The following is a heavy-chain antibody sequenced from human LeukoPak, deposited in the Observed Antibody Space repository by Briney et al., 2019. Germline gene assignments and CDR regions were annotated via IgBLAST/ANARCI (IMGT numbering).Heavy chain of an antibody. V-gene: IGHV1-2*06. J-gene: IGHJ4*02. CDR1: GYTFTGYY. D-gene: IGHD2-21*02. CDR2: INPNSGGT. Sequence: ASVKVSCKASGYTFTGYYMHWVRQAPGQGLAWMGRINPNSGGTNYAQKFQGRVTMTRDTSISTAYMELSRLRSDDTAVYYCARVRESGLLFRLWGQGTLVTVSS. CDR3: ARVRESGLLFRL.